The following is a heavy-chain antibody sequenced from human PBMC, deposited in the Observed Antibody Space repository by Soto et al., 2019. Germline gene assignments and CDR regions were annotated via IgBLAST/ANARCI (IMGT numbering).Heavy chain of an antibody. CDR2: IIPVFSTA. J-gene: IGHJ5*02. CDR1: GCTFSTYG. CDR3: ARAGIAVAGTGGNWFDP. Sequence: SVKVSCKSSGCTFSTYGISGVRQAPGQGLEWMGRIIPVFSTAIFAQKFQGRVTITANESTSTVYMELSSLRSEDTAVYYCARAGIAVAGTGGNWFDPWGQGTLVTVSS. D-gene: IGHD6-19*01. V-gene: IGHV1-69*13.